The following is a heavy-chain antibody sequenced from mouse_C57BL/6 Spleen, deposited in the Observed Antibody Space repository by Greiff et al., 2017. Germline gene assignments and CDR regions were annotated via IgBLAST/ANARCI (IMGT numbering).Heavy chain of an antibody. CDR1: GYAFSSSW. Sequence: QVQLQQSGPELVKPGASVKISCKASGYAFSSSWMNWVKQRPGKGLEWIGRIYPGDGDTNYNWKFKGKATLTADKSSSTAYMQLSSLTSEDSAVYFCARGTGNYVFAYWGQGTLVTVSA. V-gene: IGHV1-82*01. D-gene: IGHD2-1*01. CDR3: ARGTGNYVFAY. CDR2: IYPGDGDT. J-gene: IGHJ3*01.